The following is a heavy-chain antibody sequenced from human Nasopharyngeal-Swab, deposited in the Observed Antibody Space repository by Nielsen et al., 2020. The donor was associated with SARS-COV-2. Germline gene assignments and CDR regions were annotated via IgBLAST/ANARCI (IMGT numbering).Heavy chain of an antibody. D-gene: IGHD4-17*01. CDR2: VSYSGRT. V-gene: IGHV4-59*12. Sequence: SETLSLTCAVSGASISSDYWGWIRQPPGKGLEWIGCVSYSGRTDYNPSLKSRVTISIDTSKKHFSLVLSSLTAADTALYYCTRGSLRTAPDYWGQGTLVTVSS. CDR1: GASISSDY. J-gene: IGHJ4*02. CDR3: TRGSLRTAPDY.